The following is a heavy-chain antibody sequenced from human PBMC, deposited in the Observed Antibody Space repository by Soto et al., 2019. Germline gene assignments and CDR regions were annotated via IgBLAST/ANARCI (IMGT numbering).Heavy chain of an antibody. V-gene: IGHV5-51*01. CDR2: IYPGDSDT. Sequence: PGESLKISCKGSEYRFNSYWIGWVRQMPGKGLEWIGMIYPGDSDTTYSPSFGGQVTMSVDKSISTAYLQWSSLKASDSATYYGARQGRNGAYVDFAMDVWGQGTTVTVSS. J-gene: IGHJ6*02. D-gene: IGHD3-3*01. CDR3: ARQGRNGAYVDFAMDV. CDR1: EYRFNSYW.